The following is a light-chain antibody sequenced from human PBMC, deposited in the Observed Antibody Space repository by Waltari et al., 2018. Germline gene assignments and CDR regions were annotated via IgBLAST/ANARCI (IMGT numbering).Light chain of an antibody. CDR2: RNN. CDR3: ASWDGSLGGVI. CDR1: NYNIGNNF. J-gene: IGLJ2*01. V-gene: IGLV1-47*01. Sequence: SVLSQPPSASGTPGQRVTISCSGSNYNIGNNFVYWYHQLPGTAPKRLIYRNNQRPSGVPDRFSGSKSGTSASLAISGLRSEDEADYYCASWDGSLGGVIFGGGTKLTVL.